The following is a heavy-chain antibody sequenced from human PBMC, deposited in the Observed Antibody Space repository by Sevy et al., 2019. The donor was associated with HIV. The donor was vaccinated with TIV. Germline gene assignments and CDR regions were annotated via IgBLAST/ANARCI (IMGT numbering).Heavy chain of an antibody. CDR2: ISYDGRNE. CDR1: GFSFRRYA. V-gene: IGHV3-30*04. CDR3: ARDGGGDYFDY. J-gene: IGHJ4*02. D-gene: IGHD3-10*01. Sequence: GGSVRLSCEASGFSFRRYAMHWVRQAPGKGLEWLTVISYDGRNEYYVDSVKGRFTISRDNSKNTLYLQMNSLRPEDTAIYYCARDGGGDYFDYWGQGTLVTVSS.